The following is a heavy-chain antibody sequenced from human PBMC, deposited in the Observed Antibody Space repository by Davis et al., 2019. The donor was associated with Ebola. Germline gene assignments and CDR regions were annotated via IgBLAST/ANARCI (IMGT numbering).Heavy chain of an antibody. CDR3: ARDHFFAFDF. CDR1: GFLFSDFS. Sequence: PGGSLRLSCAASGFLFSDFSMNWVRQAPGKGLEWITYITKDSDVMHYADSVKGRFTVSRDNAKNPLFLQMSSLRDEDSAVYYCARDHFFAFDFWSQGVHVSVSS. V-gene: IGHV3-48*02. CDR2: ITKDSDVM. J-gene: IGHJ4*02.